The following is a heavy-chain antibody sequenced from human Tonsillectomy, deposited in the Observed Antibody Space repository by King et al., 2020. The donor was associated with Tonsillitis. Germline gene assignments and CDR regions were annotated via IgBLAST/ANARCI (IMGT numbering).Heavy chain of an antibody. V-gene: IGHV3-33*05. J-gene: IGHJ6*02. D-gene: IGHD6-13*01. CDR1: GFTFSSYG. CDR2: ISYDGSNK. Sequence: VQLVESGGGVVQPGRSLRLSCAASGFTFSSYGMHWVRQAPGKGLEWVAVISYDGSNKYYADSVKGRFTISRDNSKNTLYLQMNSLRAEDTAVYYCARGTWNMAAAGSNYYYGMDVWGQGTTVTVSS. CDR3: ARGTWNMAAAGSNYYYGMDV.